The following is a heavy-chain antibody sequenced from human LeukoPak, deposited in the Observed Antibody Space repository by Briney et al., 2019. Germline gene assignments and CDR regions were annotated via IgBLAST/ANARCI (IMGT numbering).Heavy chain of an antibody. CDR3: SKGRTNDYGEPSTFDI. J-gene: IGHJ3*02. CDR1: GFTFQNYG. CDR2: IWNDGRNE. V-gene: IGHV3-33*03. D-gene: IGHD4/OR15-4a*01. Sequence: PGRSLRLSCAASGFTFQNYGMHWVRQVPGKGLEWVAVIWNDGRNEHYADSVKGRFTISRDNSKNTLYLQMNSLRSEDTAVYYCSKGRTNDYGEPSTFDIWGQGTMVIVSS.